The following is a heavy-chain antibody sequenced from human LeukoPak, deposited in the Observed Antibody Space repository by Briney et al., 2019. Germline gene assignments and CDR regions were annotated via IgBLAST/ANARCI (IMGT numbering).Heavy chain of an antibody. CDR3: AKDYSSGWYYFDY. D-gene: IGHD6-19*01. J-gene: IGHJ4*02. CDR1: GGSISSYY. V-gene: IGHV4-59*01. CDR2: IYYSGST. Sequence: SETLSLTCTVSGGSISSYYWSWIRQPPGKGLEWIGYIYYSGSTNYNPSLKSRVTISVDTSKNQSSLKLSSVTAADTAVYYCAKDYSSGWYYFDYWGQGTLVTVSS.